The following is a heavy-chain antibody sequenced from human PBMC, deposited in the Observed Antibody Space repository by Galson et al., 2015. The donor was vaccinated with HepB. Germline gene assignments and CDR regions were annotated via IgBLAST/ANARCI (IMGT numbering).Heavy chain of an antibody. CDR1: GFTFSSYA. J-gene: IGHJ4*02. CDR3: AKDYYYDSSGPTY. V-gene: IGHV3-23*01. CDR2: ISGSGGST. D-gene: IGHD3-22*01. Sequence: LRLFCAASGFTFSSYAMSWLRQAPGKGLEWVSAISGSGGSTYYADSVKGRCTISRDNSKNTLYLQMNSLRAEDTAVYYRAKDYYYDSSGPTYWGQGTLVTVSS.